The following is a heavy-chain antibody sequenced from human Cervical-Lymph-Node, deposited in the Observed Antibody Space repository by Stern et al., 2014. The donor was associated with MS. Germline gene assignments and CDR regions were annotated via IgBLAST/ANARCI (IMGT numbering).Heavy chain of an antibody. CDR2: ISSSSSTI. J-gene: IGHJ4*02. V-gene: IGHV3-48*01. D-gene: IGHD5-12*01. CDR1: GFTLSIFG. CDR3: ARGYGYFDY. Sequence: EVQLVESGGGLVQPGGSLRLSCAAPGFTLSIFGMNWVRQAPGKGLEWVSYISSSSSTIYYADSVKGRFTISRDNATDSLYLHMNSLRVEDTAVYYCARGYGYFDYWGQGTLVTVSS.